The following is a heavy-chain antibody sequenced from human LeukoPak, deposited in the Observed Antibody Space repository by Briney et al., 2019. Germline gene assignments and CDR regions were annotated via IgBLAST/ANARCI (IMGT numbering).Heavy chain of an antibody. V-gene: IGHV4-30-4*01. D-gene: IGHD3-10*01. CDR2: IYYSGST. Sequence: PSETLSLTCTVSGGSISSGDYYWSWIRQPPGKGLEWIGYIYYSGSTYYNPSLKSRVTISVDTSKNQFSLKLSSVTAADTAVYYCARDLPRAQYYYGSGSYPRWGQGTLVTVSS. J-gene: IGHJ4*02. CDR1: GGSISSGDYY. CDR3: ARDLPRAQYYYGSGSYPR.